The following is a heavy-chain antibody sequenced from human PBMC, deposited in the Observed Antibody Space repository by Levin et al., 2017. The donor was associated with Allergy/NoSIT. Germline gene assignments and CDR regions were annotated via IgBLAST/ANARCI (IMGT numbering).Heavy chain of an antibody. Sequence: PGESLKISCAASGFTFSSYGMHWVRQAPGKGLEWVAVISYDGSNKYYADSVKGRFTISRDNSKNTLYLQMNSLRAEDTAVYYCAKVGVPAALSYYFDYWGQGTLVTVSS. D-gene: IGHD2-2*01. CDR1: GFTFSSYG. CDR2: ISYDGSNK. CDR3: AKVGVPAALSYYFDY. V-gene: IGHV3-30*18. J-gene: IGHJ4*02.